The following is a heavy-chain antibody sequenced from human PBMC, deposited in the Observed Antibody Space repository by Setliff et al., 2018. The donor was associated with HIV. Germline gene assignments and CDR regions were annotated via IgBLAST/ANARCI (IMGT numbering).Heavy chain of an antibody. CDR1: GFTFSSYA. D-gene: IGHD6-13*01. CDR3: AAGDSSQYYFDY. CDR2: ISGNGGST. V-gene: IGHV3-23*01. Sequence: GGSLRLSCAASGFTFSSYAMSWVRQAPGKGLEWVSGISGNGGSTYYADSVKGRFTISRDNSKNTLYLQMNSLRAEDTAVYYCAAGDSSQYYFDYWGQGTLVTVSS. J-gene: IGHJ4*02.